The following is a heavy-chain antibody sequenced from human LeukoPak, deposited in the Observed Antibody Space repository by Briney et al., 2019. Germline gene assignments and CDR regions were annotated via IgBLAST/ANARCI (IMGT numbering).Heavy chain of an antibody. CDR3: ARTLAARHTSGYIDY. CDR1: GFTFSSYW. J-gene: IGHJ4*02. CDR2: IKEDGSEK. D-gene: IGHD3-22*01. Sequence: GGSLRLSCAASGFTFSSYWMSWVRQAPGKGLEWVANIKEDGSEKYYVDSVKGRFIISRDNGKNSLYLQMNSLRAEDTAVYYCARTLAARHTSGYIDYWGQGTLVTVSS. V-gene: IGHV3-7*01.